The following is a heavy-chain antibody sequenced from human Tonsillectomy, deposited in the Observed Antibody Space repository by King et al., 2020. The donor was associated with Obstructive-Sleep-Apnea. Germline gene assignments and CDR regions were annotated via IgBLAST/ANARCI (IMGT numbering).Heavy chain of an antibody. D-gene: IGHD3-3*01. J-gene: IGHJ6*02. CDR2: ISFDASNI. Sequence: QVQLVESGGGVVQPGESLRLSCAASGFTFGSYGFHWVRQAPGKGLEWVAFISFDASNIKYADSMKGRFTISRDNSKSTVYLEMNSLRGEDTAVYYCARELLRMTLFGVVLNAYNYYGLDVWGQGTTVTVTS. CDR3: ARELLRMTLFGVVLNAYNYYGLDV. V-gene: IGHV3-30*04. CDR1: GFTFGSYG.